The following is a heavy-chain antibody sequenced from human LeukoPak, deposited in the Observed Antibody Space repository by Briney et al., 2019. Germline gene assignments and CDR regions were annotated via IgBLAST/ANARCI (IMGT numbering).Heavy chain of an antibody. CDR1: GFTFSSYG. V-gene: IGHV3-7*01. D-gene: IGHD4-23*01. J-gene: IGHJ4*02. Sequence: GGSLRLSCAASGFTFSSYGMHWVRQAPGKGLEWVANIKQDGSEKYYVDSVKGRFTISRDNAKNSLYLQMNSLRAEDTAVYYCARPDYGGDYFDYWGQGTLVTVSS. CDR2: IKQDGSEK. CDR3: ARPDYGGDYFDY.